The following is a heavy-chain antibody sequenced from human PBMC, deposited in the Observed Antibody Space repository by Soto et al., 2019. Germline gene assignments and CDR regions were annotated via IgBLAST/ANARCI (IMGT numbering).Heavy chain of an antibody. CDR2: INPSGGIT. J-gene: IGHJ6*02. CDR3: ARGISTTRYYYYYGMDV. Sequence: SVKVSCRASGYTLTIYYLHWVRQAPGQGPEWMGIINPSGGITNDAQKFQDRVTMTSDTSTSTVYVELSSLRSEDTAVYYCARGISTTRYYYYYGMDVWGQGTTVTVSS. CDR1: GYTLTIYY. D-gene: IGHD2-2*01. V-gene: IGHV1-46*01.